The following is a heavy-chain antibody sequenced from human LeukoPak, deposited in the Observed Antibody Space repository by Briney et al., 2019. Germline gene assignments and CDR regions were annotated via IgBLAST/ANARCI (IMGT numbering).Heavy chain of an antibody. CDR2: INHSGST. CDR3: AVEMATQAK. J-gene: IGHJ4*02. Sequence: SETLSLTCAVYGGSFSGYYRSWIRQPPGKGLEWIGEINHSGSTNYNPSLKSRVTISVDTSKNQFSLKLSSVTAADTAVYYCAVEMATQAKWGQGTLVTVSS. V-gene: IGHV4-34*01. CDR1: GGSFSGYY. D-gene: IGHD5-24*01.